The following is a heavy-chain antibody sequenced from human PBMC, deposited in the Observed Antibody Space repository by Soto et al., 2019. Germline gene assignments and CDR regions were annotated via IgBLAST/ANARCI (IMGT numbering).Heavy chain of an antibody. CDR1: GFTISSNA. D-gene: IGHD1-1*01. J-gene: IGHJ4*02. CDR2: ISDRGDTT. Sequence: GGSLRLSCAASGFTISSNAMYWVRQAPGKGLEWVSGISDRGDTTHYADSVKGRFTISRDTSKNTLYLQLNTLRADDTAVYYCAKDKPGTTSFDYWGQGTLVTVSS. V-gene: IGHV3-23*01. CDR3: AKDKPGTTSFDY.